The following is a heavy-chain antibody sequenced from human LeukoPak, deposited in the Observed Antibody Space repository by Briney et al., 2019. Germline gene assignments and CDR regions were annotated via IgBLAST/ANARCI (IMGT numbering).Heavy chain of an antibody. CDR3: ARERGRSMITFGGVASAYMDV. CDR1: GFTFDDYA. CDR2: ISWNSGSI. J-gene: IGHJ6*03. V-gene: IGHV3-9*01. D-gene: IGHD3-16*01. Sequence: PGRSLRLSCAASGFTFDDYAMHWVRQAPGKGLEWVSGISWNSGSIGYADSVKGRFTISRDNAKNSLYLQMNSLRAEDTALYYCARERGRSMITFGGVASAYMDVWGKGTTVTVSS.